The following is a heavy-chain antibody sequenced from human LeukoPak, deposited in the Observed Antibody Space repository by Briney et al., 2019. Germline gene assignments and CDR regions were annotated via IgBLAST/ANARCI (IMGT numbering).Heavy chain of an antibody. CDR1: GFIFDHFG. CDR3: AKDSIERNGVYDAFDV. Sequence: GGSLRLSCATSGFIFDHFGMNWVRQVPGKGPEWVSHIGGGGVDREYEESVKGRFTVSRDNSRNSLYLQMNSLRGEDTAIYYCAKDSIERNGVYDAFDVWGQGTKVTVAS. D-gene: IGHD2-8*01. J-gene: IGHJ3*01. V-gene: IGHV3-23*01. CDR2: IGGGGVDR.